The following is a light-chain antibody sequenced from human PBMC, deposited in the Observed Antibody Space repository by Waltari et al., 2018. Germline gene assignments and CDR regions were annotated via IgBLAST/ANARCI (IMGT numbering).Light chain of an antibody. J-gene: IGKJ1*01. CDR2: GAS. CDR3: QHYVRLPAT. Sequence: EIVLTQSPGTMSLSPGARATLSCRASQSSSRSLAWYQQKPGQAPRLLISGASSRATGIPDRFSGSGSGTDFSLTISRLEPEDFAVYYCQHYVRLPATFGQGTKVEIK. CDR1: QSSSRS. V-gene: IGKV3-20*01.